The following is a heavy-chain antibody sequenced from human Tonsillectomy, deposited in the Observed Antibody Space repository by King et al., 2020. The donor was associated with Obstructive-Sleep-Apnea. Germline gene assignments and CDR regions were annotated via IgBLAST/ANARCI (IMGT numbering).Heavy chain of an antibody. D-gene: IGHD6-6*01. V-gene: IGHV4-59*08. CDR2: IYDSGST. CDR3: ARHVSMAARRGNYGMDV. CDR1: GGSISSYY. J-gene: IGHJ6*02. Sequence: QLQESGPGLVKPSETLSLTCTVSGGSISSYYWSWIRQPPGKGLEWIGYIYDSGSTNSNPSLKSRVTISVDTSKNQFSLKLSSVTAADTSVYSCARHVSMAARRGNYGMDVWGQGTTVTVSS.